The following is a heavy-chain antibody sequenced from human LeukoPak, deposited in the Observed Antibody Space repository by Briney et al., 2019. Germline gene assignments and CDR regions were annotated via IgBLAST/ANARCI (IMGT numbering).Heavy chain of an antibody. D-gene: IGHD3-22*01. Sequence: GGSLRLSCAASGFTFSSYSMNWVRQAPGKGLEWVSSISSSSSYIYYADSVKGRFTISRDNAKNSLYLQMNSLRAEDTAVYYCAKTNTAYYYDTTSGAFDIWGQGTMVTVSS. J-gene: IGHJ3*02. V-gene: IGHV3-21*01. CDR3: AKTNTAYYYDTTSGAFDI. CDR1: GFTFSSYS. CDR2: ISSSSSYI.